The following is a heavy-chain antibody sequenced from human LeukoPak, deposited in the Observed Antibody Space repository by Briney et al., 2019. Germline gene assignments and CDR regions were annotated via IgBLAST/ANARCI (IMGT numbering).Heavy chain of an antibody. CDR1: GYTFTNYD. Sequence: ASVKVSCKASGYTFTNYDINWVRQAAGQGLEWMGWMNPNSGNTGYAQKFQGRVTMTRDNSMTTAYMELSSLTSEDTAVYYCARELSRYVVRGVSTWGQGTLVTVSS. CDR2: MNPNSGNT. J-gene: IGHJ5*02. D-gene: IGHD3-10*01. CDR3: ARELSRYVVRGVST. V-gene: IGHV1-8*01.